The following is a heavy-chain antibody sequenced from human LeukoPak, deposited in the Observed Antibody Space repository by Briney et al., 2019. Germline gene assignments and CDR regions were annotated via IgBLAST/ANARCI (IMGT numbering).Heavy chain of an antibody. CDR1: GFTFSSYS. V-gene: IGHV3-21*01. CDR3: ARDYGITMVRGTDY. Sequence: PGGSLRLSCAASGFTFSSYSMNWVRQAPGKGLEWVSSISSSSSYIYYADSVKGRFTISRDNAKNSLYLQMNSLRAEDTAVYYCARDYGITMVRGTDYWGQGTLVTVSS. D-gene: IGHD3-10*01. CDR2: ISSSSSYI. J-gene: IGHJ4*02.